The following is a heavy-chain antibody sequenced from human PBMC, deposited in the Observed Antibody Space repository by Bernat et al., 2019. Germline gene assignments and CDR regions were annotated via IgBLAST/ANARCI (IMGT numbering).Heavy chain of an antibody. Sequence: EVQLVQSGAEVKEPGESLKISCKGSGYIFTSYWIAWVRQMPGKGLEWMGIIYPGDSDTSYSPSFQGQVTISVDKSISPAYLQWGSLKASDTAMYYGAGSHYGDFSDAFDIWGQGTRVTVAS. CDR2: IYPGDSDT. D-gene: IGHD4-17*01. CDR1: GYIFTSYW. J-gene: IGHJ3*02. CDR3: AGSHYGDFSDAFDI. V-gene: IGHV5-51*03.